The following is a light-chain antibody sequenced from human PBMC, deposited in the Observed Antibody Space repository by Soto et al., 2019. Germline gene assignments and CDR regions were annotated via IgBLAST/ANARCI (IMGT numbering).Light chain of an antibody. J-gene: IGKJ2*01. Sequence: EIVLTQSPGTLSLSPGETATLSCRASQTVSNSYLAWYQQKPGQAPRLLIYGTSSRSAGIPARFSGSGSGTDFTHTISRLEPEDFAVYSCQQYGTSPTFGQGTKLEI. CDR2: GTS. CDR3: QQYGTSPT. CDR1: QTVSNSY. V-gene: IGKV3-20*01.